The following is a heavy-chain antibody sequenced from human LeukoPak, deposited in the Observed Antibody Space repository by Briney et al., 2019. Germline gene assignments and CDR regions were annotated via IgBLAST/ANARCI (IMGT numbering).Heavy chain of an antibody. CDR2: ISGSGGST. D-gene: IGHD2-21*02. V-gene: IGHV3-23*01. CDR3: AKDRVTVIFWNAFDI. J-gene: IGHJ3*02. CDR1: GGSISSSSYY. Sequence: ETLSLTCTVSGGSISSSSYYWGWIRQPPGKGLEWVSAISGSGGSTYYADSVKGRFTISRDNSKNTLYLQMNSLRAEDTAVYYCAKDRVTVIFWNAFDIWGQGTMVTVSS.